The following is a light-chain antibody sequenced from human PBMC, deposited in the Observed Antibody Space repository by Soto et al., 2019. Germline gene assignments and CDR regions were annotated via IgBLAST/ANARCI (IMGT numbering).Light chain of an antibody. V-gene: IGKV1-5*03. CDR1: QSISSY. J-gene: IGKJ1*01. CDR2: KAS. CDR3: QHYNSYSVA. Sequence: DIQVTPAPSCLFASVGDRVTITCRASQSISSYLNWYQQKPGKAPKLLIYKASTLQSGVPSRFSGSGSGTEFTLTISSLQPDDFATYYCQHYNSYSVAFGQGTKVDIK.